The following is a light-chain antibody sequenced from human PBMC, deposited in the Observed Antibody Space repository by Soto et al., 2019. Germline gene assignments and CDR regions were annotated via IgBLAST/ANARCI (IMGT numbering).Light chain of an antibody. CDR1: SSDVGGYNY. J-gene: IGLJ2*01. CDR2: DVS. Sequence: QSVLTQPASVSGSPGQSITISCTGTSSDVGGYNYVSWYQQHPGKAPTLMSYDVSNRPSGVSNRFSGSKSGNTASLPISGLQAEDEADYYCRSYTSSSTDVVFGGRTKVTVL. CDR3: RSYTSSSTDVV. V-gene: IGLV2-14*01.